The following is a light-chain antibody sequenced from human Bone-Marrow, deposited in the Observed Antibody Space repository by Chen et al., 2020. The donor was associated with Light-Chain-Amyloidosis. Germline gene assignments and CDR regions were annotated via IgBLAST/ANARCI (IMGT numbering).Light chain of an antibody. CDR1: VGSVSTNNY. V-gene: IGLV8-61*01. J-gene: IGLJ3*02. CDR3: LLYMNRGIWL. CDR2: TTD. Sequence: QIVVTQEPSFSVSAGGTVTLTCGLTVGSVSTNNYPSWYRQIPGQAPRTILYTTDSRSSGVPERFAGSILGNKAPLTITGAAADDESDYYCLLYMNRGIWLFGGETRLTVL.